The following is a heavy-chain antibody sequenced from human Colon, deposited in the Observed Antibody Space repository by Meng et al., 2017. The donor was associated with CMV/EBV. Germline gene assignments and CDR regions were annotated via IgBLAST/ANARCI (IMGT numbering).Heavy chain of an antibody. CDR1: GFTFSSYW. CDR2: INSDGSSK. J-gene: IGHJ6*02. D-gene: IGHD1-1*01. V-gene: IGHV3-74*03. CDR3: AKGRSGATYSGLDV. Sequence: GESLKISCAASGFTFSSYWMHWVRQAPGKGLVWVSRINSDGSSKTYADSVKGRFTISRDNAKNTLYLQMNSLRAEDTAVYYCAKGRSGATYSGLDVWGQGTTVTVSS.